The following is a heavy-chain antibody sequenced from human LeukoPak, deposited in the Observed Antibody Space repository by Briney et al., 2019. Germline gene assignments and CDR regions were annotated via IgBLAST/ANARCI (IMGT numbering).Heavy chain of an antibody. Sequence: SETLSLTCAVYGGSFSGYYWSWIRQPPGKGLEWIGEINHSGSTNYNPSLKSRVTISVDTSKNQFSLKLSSVTAADTAVYYCASGLGRWILTGYYPLYFDYWGQGTLVTVSS. J-gene: IGHJ4*02. D-gene: IGHD3-9*01. CDR1: GGSFSGYY. CDR2: INHSGST. V-gene: IGHV4-34*01. CDR3: ASGLGRWILTGYYPLYFDY.